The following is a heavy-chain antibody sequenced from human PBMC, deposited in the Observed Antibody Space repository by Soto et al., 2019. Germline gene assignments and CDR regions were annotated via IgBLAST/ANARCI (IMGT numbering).Heavy chain of an antibody. CDR1: GYTFTSYG. CDR3: ARGYCSGGSCYRVFDY. D-gene: IGHD2-15*01. V-gene: IGHV1-18*04. J-gene: IGHJ4*02. CDR2: ISAYNGNT. Sequence: EASVKVSCKASGYTFTSYGISWVRQAPGQGLEWMGWISAYNGNTNYAQKLQGRVTMTTDTSTSTAYMELRSLRSDDTAVYYCARGYCSGGSCYRVFDYWGQGTLVTVSS.